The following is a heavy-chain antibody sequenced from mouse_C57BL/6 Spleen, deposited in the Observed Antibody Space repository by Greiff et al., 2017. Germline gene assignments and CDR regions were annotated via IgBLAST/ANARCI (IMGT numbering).Heavy chain of an antibody. D-gene: IGHD1-1*01. J-gene: IGHJ2*01. Sequence: EVQLQQSGPELVKPGASVKLSCKASGYSFTGYFMNWVMQSPGKSLEWIGRINPYNGDTFYNQKFKGKATLTVDKSSSTAHMELRSLTSEDSAVYYCARGATVVATDFDYWGQGTTLTVSS. V-gene: IGHV1-20*01. CDR3: ARGATVVATDFDY. CDR2: INPYNGDT. CDR1: GYSFTGYF.